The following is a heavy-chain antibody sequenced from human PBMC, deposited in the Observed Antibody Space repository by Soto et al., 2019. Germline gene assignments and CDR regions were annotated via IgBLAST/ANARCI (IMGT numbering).Heavy chain of an antibody. CDR2: INAGNGNT. Sequence: QVQLVQSGAEEKKPGASVKVSCKASGYTFSSYAMPWVHQAPGQRLEWMGWINAGNGNTKYLQKFQGRITITRDTSTSTAYMELSSLRSEDTAVYYCARGGPPIDYWGQGTLVTVSS. CDR3: ARGGPPIDY. CDR1: GYTFSSYA. J-gene: IGHJ4*02. D-gene: IGHD3-10*01. V-gene: IGHV1-3*05.